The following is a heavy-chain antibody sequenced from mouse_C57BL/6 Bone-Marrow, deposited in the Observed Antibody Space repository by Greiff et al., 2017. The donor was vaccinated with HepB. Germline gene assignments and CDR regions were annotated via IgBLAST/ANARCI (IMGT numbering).Heavy chain of an antibody. V-gene: IGHV1-15*01. Sequence: QVQLQQSGAELVRPGASVTLSCKASGYTFTDYEMHWVKQTPVHGLEWIGAIDPETGGTAYNQKFKGKAIRTADKSSSTAYMELRSLTSEDSAVYYCTRDFYWGQGTRVTVSA. CDR2: IDPETGGT. J-gene: IGHJ3*01. CDR1: GYTFTDYE. CDR3: TRDFY.